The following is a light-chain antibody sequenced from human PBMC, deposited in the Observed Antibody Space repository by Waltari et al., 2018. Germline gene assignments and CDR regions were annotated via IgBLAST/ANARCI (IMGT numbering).Light chain of an antibody. J-gene: IGLJ2*01. CDR3: GADHGSGSNFVVV. Sequence: QPVLTQPPSTSASLGASVTLTYTLSDGYSNYKVDWYQQRPGRGPRFVVRVGAGGSVGCNGGGIPGLFYVLASGLNRYLIMKNIQEEDEGGYHCGADHGSGSNFVVVFGGGTKLTVL. CDR1: DGYSNYK. CDR2: VGAGGSVG. V-gene: IGLV9-49*01.